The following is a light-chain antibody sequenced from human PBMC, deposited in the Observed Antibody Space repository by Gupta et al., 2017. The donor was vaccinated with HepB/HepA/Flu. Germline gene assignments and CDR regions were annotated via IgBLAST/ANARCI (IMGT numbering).Light chain of an antibody. CDR1: QSVLYSSNNNNY. CDR2: GAS. CDR3: QQYYGYPRT. J-gene: IGKJ1*01. V-gene: IGKV4-1*01. Sequence: DIVMTQSPDSLAVSLGERATINCKSSQSVLYSSNNNNYLAWYQQKPGQPPRLLIYGASTRESGVPDRFSGSGSGTDFTLTISSLQAEDVSVYYCQQYYGYPRTFGQGTKVEIK.